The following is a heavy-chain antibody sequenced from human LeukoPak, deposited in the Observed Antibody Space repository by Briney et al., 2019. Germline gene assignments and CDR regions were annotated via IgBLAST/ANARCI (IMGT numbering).Heavy chain of an antibody. CDR3: AKGGYCSSTSCYVGWFDP. Sequence: GGSLRLSCAASGFTISSYWMSWVRQAPGKGLEWVSVISGGGGSTYYADSVKGRFTISRDNSKNTLFLQMNSLRAEDTAVYYCAKGGYCSSTSCYVGWFDPWGQGTLVTVSS. J-gene: IGHJ5*02. D-gene: IGHD2-2*01. CDR2: ISGGGGST. CDR1: GFTISSYW. V-gene: IGHV3-23*01.